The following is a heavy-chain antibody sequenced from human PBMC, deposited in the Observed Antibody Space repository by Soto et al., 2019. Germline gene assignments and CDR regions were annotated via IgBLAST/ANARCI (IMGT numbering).Heavy chain of an antibody. CDR1: GGSISSYC. CDR3: ARGVEMATISFDY. V-gene: IGHV4-59*01. Sequence: SETLSLTCNVSGGSISSYCWSWIRQPPGKGLEWIGYIYYSGSTNYNPSLKSRVTISVDTSKNQFSLKLSSVTAADTAVYYCARGVEMATISFDYWGQGTLVTVSS. D-gene: IGHD5-12*01. J-gene: IGHJ4*02. CDR2: IYYSGST.